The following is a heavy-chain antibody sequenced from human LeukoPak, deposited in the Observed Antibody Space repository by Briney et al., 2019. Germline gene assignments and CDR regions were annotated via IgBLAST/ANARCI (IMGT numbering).Heavy chain of an antibody. D-gene: IGHD3-16*01. CDR3: ARHGLGDRYSHYYMDV. CDR1: GDSNIRSSYY. V-gene: IGHV4-39*01. Sequence: PSETLSLTCIVSGDSNIRSSYYWGWIRQPPGRGLEWFGSIYYTGSTFYNPSLKSRATLSVDTSKSQFSLKLHSVTAADTAVYDCARHGLGDRYSHYYMDVWGKGTTVTVSS. J-gene: IGHJ6*03. CDR2: IYYTGST.